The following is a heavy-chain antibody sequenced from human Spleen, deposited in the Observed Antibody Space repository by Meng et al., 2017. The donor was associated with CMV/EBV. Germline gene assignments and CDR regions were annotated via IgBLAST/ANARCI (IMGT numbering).Heavy chain of an antibody. D-gene: IGHD4-17*01. J-gene: IGHJ4*02. CDR3: ARDRPFYGDFSLFDQ. V-gene: IGHV4-39*07. CDR2: VYYSGST. Sequence: SETLSLTCTVSGDSISSTSYYWGWVRQPPGKGLEWAGSVYYSGSTFNNPSLQGRVTISLDTSKNQFSLKLRSVTAADTAMYYCARDRPFYGDFSLFDQWGQGTLVTVSS. CDR1: GDSISSTSYY.